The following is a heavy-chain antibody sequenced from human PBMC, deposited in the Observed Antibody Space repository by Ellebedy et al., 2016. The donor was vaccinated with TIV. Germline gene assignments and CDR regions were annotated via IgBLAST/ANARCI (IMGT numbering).Heavy chain of an antibody. CDR2: MTPNSGNA. D-gene: IGHD4-17*01. CDR1: GYTFTSYD. J-gene: IGHJ4*02. V-gene: IGHV1-8*02. Sequence: AASVKVSCKAPGYTFTSYDINWVRQATGQGLEWMGWMTPNSGNAGSAQKFQGRATMTRNTSINTAYMELSSLRSEDTAVYYCARPMTTVTPRGYFDSWGQGTLVTVSS. CDR3: ARPMTTVTPRGYFDS.